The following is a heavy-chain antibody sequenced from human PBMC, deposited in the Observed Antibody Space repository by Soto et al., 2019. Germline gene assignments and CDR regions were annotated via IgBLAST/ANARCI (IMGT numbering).Heavy chain of an antibody. J-gene: IGHJ2*01. CDR1: GYTFTSYY. Sequence: ASVKVSCKASGYTFTSYYMHWVRQAPGQGLEWMGIINPSGGSTSYAQKFQGRVTMTRDTSTSTVYMELSSLRSEDTAVYYCARGPIGGGYYLLYWYFDLLGRGTLVTVSS. D-gene: IGHD3-22*01. CDR2: INPSGGST. CDR3: ARGPIGGGYYLLYWYFDL. V-gene: IGHV1-46*01.